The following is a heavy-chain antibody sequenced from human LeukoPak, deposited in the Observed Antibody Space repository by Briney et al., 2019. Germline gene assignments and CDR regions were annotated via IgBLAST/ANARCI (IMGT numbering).Heavy chain of an antibody. Sequence: SETLSLTCTVSGGSINSRSYYWGWIRQPPGKGLEWIGTIYYSGSTYYNPSLKSRVTISVDTSKNQFSLKLSSVTAADTAVYYCARGIRMYYVDYWGQGTLVTVSS. J-gene: IGHJ4*02. D-gene: IGHD3-10*02. V-gene: IGHV4-39*01. CDR3: ARGIRMYYVDY. CDR1: GGSINSRSYY. CDR2: IYYSGST.